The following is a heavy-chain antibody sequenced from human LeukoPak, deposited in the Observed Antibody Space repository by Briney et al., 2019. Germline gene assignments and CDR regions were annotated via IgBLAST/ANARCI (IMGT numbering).Heavy chain of an antibody. CDR1: GGSISSYY. CDR2: IYYSGST. V-gene: IGHV4-59*01. D-gene: IGHD2-2*01. J-gene: IGHJ6*02. Sequence: SETLSLTCTVSGGSISSYYWSWIRQPPGKGLEWIGYIYYSGSTNYNPSLKSRVTISVDTSKNQFSLKLSSVTAADTAEYYCAGTIYYYYGMDVWGQGTTVTVSS. CDR3: AGTIYYYYGMDV.